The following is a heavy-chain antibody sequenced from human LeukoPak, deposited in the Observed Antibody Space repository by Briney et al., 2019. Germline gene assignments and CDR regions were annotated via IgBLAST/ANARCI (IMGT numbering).Heavy chain of an antibody. CDR1: GGSISSDNW. CDR2: IYHSGST. V-gene: IGHV4-39*01. CDR3: ARHYGP. D-gene: IGHD4-17*01. Sequence: SETLSLTCTVSGGSISSDNWWTWIRQPPGKGLEWIGSIYHSGSTYYNPSLKSRVTISVDTSRNQFSLNLSSVTAADTAVYYCARHYGPWGQGTLVAVSS. J-gene: IGHJ5*02.